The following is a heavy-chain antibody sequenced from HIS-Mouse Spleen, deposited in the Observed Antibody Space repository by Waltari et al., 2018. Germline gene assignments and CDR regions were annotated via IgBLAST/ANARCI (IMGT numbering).Heavy chain of an antibody. Sequence: EVQLVESGGGLVKPGGSLRLSCAASGFTFSSYSMNWVRQAPGKGLEGVSSISINSSYIYHADSVKGRFTITRDNAKNSLYLQMNSLRAEDTAVYYCARDFLSRRRPELAGAGGYFDYWGQGTLVTVSS. J-gene: IGHJ4*02. CDR2: ISINSSYI. CDR3: ARDFLSRRRPELAGAGGYFDY. D-gene: IGHD7-27*01. V-gene: IGHV3-21*01. CDR1: GFTFSSYS.